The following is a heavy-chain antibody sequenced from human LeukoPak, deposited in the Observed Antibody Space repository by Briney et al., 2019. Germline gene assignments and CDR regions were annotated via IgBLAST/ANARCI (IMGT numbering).Heavy chain of an antibody. CDR3: AKEIYYDSTGPQY. CDR1: GFTFSRYG. J-gene: IGHJ4*02. V-gene: IGHV3-23*01. CDR2: ISGSGGST. Sequence: GGSLRLSCAASGFTFSRYGMSWVRQAPGKGLEWVSAISGSGGSTYYADSVKGRFTISRDNSRNTLYLQMNSLRAEDTAVYYCAKEIYYDSTGPQYWGQGTLVTVSS. D-gene: IGHD3-22*01.